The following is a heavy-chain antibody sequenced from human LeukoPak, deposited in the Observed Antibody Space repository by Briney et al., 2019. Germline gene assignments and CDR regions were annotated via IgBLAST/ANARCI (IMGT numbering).Heavy chain of an antibody. D-gene: IGHD3-22*01. CDR2: ISASGSAT. V-gene: IGHV3-23*01. CDR1: GFTFSSYG. CDR3: AKDRPKYYYDSSGLIDY. J-gene: IGHJ4*02. Sequence: GGSLRLSCEASGFTFSSYGMNWVRQAPGKGLEWVSGISASGSATYYADSVKGRFTISRDNSKNTLYLQMNSLRAEDTAVYYCAKDRPKYYYDSSGLIDYWGQGTLVTVSS.